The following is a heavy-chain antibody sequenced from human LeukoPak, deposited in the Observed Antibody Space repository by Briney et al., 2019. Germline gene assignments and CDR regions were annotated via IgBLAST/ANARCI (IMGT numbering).Heavy chain of an antibody. Sequence: SETLSLTCTVSGGSISSSSYYWGWIRQPPGKGLEWIGSIYYSGSTYYNPSLKSRVTISVDTSKNQFSLKLSSVTAADTAVYYCARQKPTRDGYRSFDYWGQGTLVTVSS. V-gene: IGHV4-39*01. CDR3: ARQKPTRDGYRSFDY. CDR2: IYYSGST. D-gene: IGHD5-24*01. J-gene: IGHJ4*02. CDR1: GGSISSSSYY.